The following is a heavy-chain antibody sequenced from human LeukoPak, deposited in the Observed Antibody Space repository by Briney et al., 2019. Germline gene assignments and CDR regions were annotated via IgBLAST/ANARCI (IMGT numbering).Heavy chain of an antibody. Sequence: GGSLRLSCAASGFTFSDYYMSWIRQAPGKGLECVSYISSSGSYTSYANSVKGRFTISRDNAKNSLYLQMNSLRAEDTAVYYCARGGFCTGTSCSPSAPAPYYYYGMDVWGQGTTVTVSS. CDR1: GFTFSDYY. J-gene: IGHJ6*02. CDR3: ARGGFCTGTSCSPSAPAPYYYYGMDV. V-gene: IGHV3-11*06. D-gene: IGHD2-2*01. CDR2: ISSSGSYT.